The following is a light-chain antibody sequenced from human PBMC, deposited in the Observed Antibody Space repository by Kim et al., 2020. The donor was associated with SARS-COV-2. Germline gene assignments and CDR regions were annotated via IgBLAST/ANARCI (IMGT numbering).Light chain of an antibody. CDR1: SGDVGGYNY. Sequence: GQSVTISCTGTSGDVGGYNYVSWYQQHPGKAPKLMIYDVSKRPAGVHDRFSGSKSGNTASLTISGLQAEDEADYYCCSYAGSYTYVFGTGTKVTVL. V-gene: IGLV2-11*03. CDR2: DVS. J-gene: IGLJ1*01. CDR3: CSYAGSYTYV.